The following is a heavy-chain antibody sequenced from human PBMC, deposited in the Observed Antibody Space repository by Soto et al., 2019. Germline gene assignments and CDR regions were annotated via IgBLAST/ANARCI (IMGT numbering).Heavy chain of an antibody. CDR2: INSDGSST. Sequence: GGSLRISCADSGFAFVSYWLHWVRQAPGKGLVWVSRINSDGSSTSYADSVKGRFTISRDNAKNTVYLQMNSLRAEDTAVYYCASHPLTMTYLDYWGQGNLVTVSS. D-gene: IGHD3-22*01. V-gene: IGHV3-74*01. CDR3: ASHPLTMTYLDY. CDR1: GFAFVSYW. J-gene: IGHJ4*02.